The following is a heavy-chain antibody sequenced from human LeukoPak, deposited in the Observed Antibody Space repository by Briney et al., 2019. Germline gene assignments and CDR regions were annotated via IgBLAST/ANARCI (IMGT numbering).Heavy chain of an antibody. CDR3: ARDSRYYYDSSGDSVNAFDI. J-gene: IGHJ3*02. Sequence: SETLSLTCAVYGGSFSGYYWSWIRHPPGKGLEWIGEINHSGSTNYNPSLKSRVTISVDTSKNKFSLKLSSVTAADTAVYYCARDSRYYYDSSGDSVNAFDIWGQGTMVTVSS. V-gene: IGHV4-34*01. CDR2: INHSGST. D-gene: IGHD3-22*01. CDR1: GGSFSGYY.